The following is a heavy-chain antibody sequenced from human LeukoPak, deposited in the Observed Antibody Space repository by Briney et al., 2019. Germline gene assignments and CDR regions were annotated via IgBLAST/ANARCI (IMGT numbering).Heavy chain of an antibody. CDR3: ARDLGIAHTFDY. Sequence: GGSLRLSCAASGFTFSSFAMNWVRQAPGKGLEWVSFISSSSNSIYYADSVKGRFTISRDNAKNSLYLQMNSLRAEDTAVFYCARDLGIAHTFDYWGQGTLVTVSS. J-gene: IGHJ4*02. D-gene: IGHD2/OR15-2a*01. CDR1: GFTFSSFA. CDR2: ISSSSNSI. V-gene: IGHV3-21*01.